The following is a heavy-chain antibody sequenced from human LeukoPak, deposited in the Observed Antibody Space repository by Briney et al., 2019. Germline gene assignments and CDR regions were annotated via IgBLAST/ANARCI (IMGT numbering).Heavy chain of an antibody. V-gene: IGHV3-7*05. CDR3: ARDAGYDFWTGYYDF. Sequence: PGGSLRLSCVASGFTFRSYWMSWVRQAPGKGLEWVATIKQDGSEKYYVDSMKGRFTTSRDIAQNSLYLQMNSLRAEDTAVYFCARDAGYDFWTGYYDFWGQGTLVTVSS. CDR2: IKQDGSEK. J-gene: IGHJ4*02. D-gene: IGHD3-3*01. CDR1: GFTFRSYW.